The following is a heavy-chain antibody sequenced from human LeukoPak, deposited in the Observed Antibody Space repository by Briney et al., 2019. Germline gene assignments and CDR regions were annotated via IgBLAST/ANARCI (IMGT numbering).Heavy chain of an antibody. Sequence: ASVKVSCKASGYTFTYYYIHWVRQAPGQGLEWMGIINPGGGSTSYAQEFQGRVTMTRDTSTSTVNMELSSLRSEDTAVYYCARGGKYYDSSGYYSAFDIWGQGTMVTVSS. CDR2: INPGGGST. CDR3: ARGGKYYDSSGYYSAFDI. V-gene: IGHV1-46*01. J-gene: IGHJ3*02. D-gene: IGHD3-22*01. CDR1: GYTFTYYY.